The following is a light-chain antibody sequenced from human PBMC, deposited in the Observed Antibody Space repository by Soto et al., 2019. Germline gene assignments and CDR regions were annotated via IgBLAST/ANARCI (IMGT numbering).Light chain of an antibody. Sequence: EIVLTQSPATLSFSPGERATFSCRASQSVSSDLVWYQQKPGQAPRLLIYDASNRATGIPARFSGSGSGTDFSLTISSLEPEDFAVYYCQQRSNWPPLTFGGGTKVEIK. CDR3: QQRSNWPPLT. J-gene: IGKJ4*01. CDR1: QSVSSD. V-gene: IGKV3-11*01. CDR2: DAS.